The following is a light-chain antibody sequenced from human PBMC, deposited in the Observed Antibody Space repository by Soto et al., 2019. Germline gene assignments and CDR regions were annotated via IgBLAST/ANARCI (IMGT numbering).Light chain of an antibody. V-gene: IGKV1-9*01. J-gene: IGKJ2*01. CDR2: AAS. CDR3: QQLNSYPPT. CDR1: QGISSY. Sequence: IQLTQSPSSLSASVGDRVTITCRASQGISSYLAWYQQKPGQAPKFLIYAASTLQRGVPSRFSGSESGTDFTLTISSLQPEDFATYFCQQLNSYPPTFGQGTELEIK.